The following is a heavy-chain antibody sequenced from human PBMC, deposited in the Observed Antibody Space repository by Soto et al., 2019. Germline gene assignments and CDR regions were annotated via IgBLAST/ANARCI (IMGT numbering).Heavy chain of an antibody. J-gene: IGHJ4*02. V-gene: IGHV3-30*09. D-gene: IGHD1-26*01. CDR3: ATDRWDLRLVDY. CDR1: GFTFSSYA. Sequence: GGSLRLSCAASGFTFSSYAMHWVRQAPGKGLEWVAVISYDGTNEYYADSVKGRFAISRDSSKNTLYLQMNSLRAEDTAVYYCATDRWDLRLVDYWGQGTLVTVSS. CDR2: ISYDGTNE.